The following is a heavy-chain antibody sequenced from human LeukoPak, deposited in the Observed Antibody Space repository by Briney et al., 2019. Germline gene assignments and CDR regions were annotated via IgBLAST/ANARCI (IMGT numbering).Heavy chain of an antibody. CDR2: ISSSSSYI. J-gene: IGHJ4*02. CDR3: ARDPALVAATPYYFDY. V-gene: IGHV3-21*01. Sequence: GGSLRISCAASGFTFSSYSMKWVRQAPGKGLGWVSSISSSSSYIYYADSVKGRFTISRDNAKNSLYLQMNSLRAEDTAVYYCARDPALVAATPYYFDYWGQGTLVTVSS. CDR1: GFTFSSYS. D-gene: IGHD2-15*01.